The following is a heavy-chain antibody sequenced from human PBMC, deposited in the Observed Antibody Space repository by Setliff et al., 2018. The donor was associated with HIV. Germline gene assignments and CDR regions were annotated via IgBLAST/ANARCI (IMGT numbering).Heavy chain of an antibody. D-gene: IGHD5-12*01. CDR2: IWYDERHK. J-gene: IGHJ4*02. CDR1: GFSFNSYG. V-gene: IGHV3-30*02. Sequence: GESLTISCTFYGFSFNSYGMHWVRQAPGKGLEWVASIWYDERHKYYANSVKGRFTISRDNPKRTLYLQIDSLRAEDTAVYYCAKDSEFFPVPDRSGYMDYWGQETPVTVSS. CDR3: AKDSEFFPVPDRSGYMDY.